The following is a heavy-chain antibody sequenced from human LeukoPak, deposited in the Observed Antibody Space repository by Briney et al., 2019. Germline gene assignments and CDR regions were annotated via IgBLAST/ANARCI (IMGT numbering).Heavy chain of an antibody. CDR1: GFTFSSFG. CDR2: ISYDGSHT. CDR3: ARETGGAFDI. Sequence: GGSLRLSCAASGFTFSSFGMNWVRQAPGKGLEWVAVISYDGSHTYYADSVKGRFTISRDNSKNTPFLQMSSLGAEDTAVYYCARETGGAFDIWGQGTRVTVSS. D-gene: IGHD3-9*01. V-gene: IGHV3-30*03. J-gene: IGHJ3*02.